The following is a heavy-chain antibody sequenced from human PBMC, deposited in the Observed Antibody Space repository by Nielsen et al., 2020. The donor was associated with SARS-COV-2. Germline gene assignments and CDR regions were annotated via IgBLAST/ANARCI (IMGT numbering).Heavy chain of an antibody. D-gene: IGHD4-17*01. CDR3: ARKYGPIDY. Sequence: GGSLRLSCAASGFTFSSYSMNWVRQAPGKGLEWVSSISSSSSYLYYADSVKGRFTISRDNAKNSLYLQMNSLRAEDTAVYYCARKYGPIDYWGQGTLVTVSS. V-gene: IGHV3-21*01. CDR2: ISSSSSYL. J-gene: IGHJ4*02. CDR1: GFTFSSYS.